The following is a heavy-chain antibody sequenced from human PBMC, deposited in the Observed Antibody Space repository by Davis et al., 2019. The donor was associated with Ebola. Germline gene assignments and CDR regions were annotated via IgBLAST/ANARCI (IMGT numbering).Heavy chain of an antibody. CDR2: VSASGGST. CDR1: GFTFSDYS. CDR3: AKASLRGFSYNYVDY. V-gene: IGHV3-23*01. J-gene: IGHJ4*02. D-gene: IGHD5-18*01. Sequence: GESLKISCAASGFTFSDYSMSWVRQAPGKGLEWVSAVSASGGSTHNADSVRGRFTISRDNSKNTLHLQMNSLTAEDTALYYCAKASLRGFSYNYVDYWGQGIRVTVSS.